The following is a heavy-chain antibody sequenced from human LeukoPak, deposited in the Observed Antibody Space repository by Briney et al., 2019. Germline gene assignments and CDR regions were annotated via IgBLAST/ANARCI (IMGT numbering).Heavy chain of an antibody. V-gene: IGHV3-30*12. D-gene: IGHD5-18*01. CDR1: GFTFSTYG. CDR2: LSYDGSNK. Sequence: GGSLRLSCAASGFTFSTYGMHWVRQAPGKGLEWVAVLSYDGSNKYYADSVKGRFTISRDNSKNTLDLQMNSLRAEDTAVYYCAKERSSSGYFDYWGQGTLVTVSS. CDR3: AKERSSSGYFDY. J-gene: IGHJ4*02.